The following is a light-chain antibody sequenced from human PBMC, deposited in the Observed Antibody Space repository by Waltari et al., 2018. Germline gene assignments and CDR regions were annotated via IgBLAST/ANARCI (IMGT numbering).Light chain of an antibody. Sequence: QSALTQPASVSGSPGQSITLSCIGTSSDVGGYSLVSWYQQHPGKAPKLMIYEDSKRPAGVSKRLSSLKTGNTASLTISGLQAEDEADYYCCSYVRNVTWVFGGGTKLTVL. J-gene: IGLJ3*02. CDR1: SSDVGGYSL. V-gene: IGLV2-23*01. CDR2: EDS. CDR3: CSYVRNVTWV.